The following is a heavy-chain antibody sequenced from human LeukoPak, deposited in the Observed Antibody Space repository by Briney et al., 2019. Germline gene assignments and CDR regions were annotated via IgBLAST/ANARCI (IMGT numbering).Heavy chain of an antibody. CDR3: ARTSYGSGSYSDY. D-gene: IGHD3-10*01. CDR2: INHSGST. J-gene: IGHJ4*02. CDR1: GGSFSGCY. V-gene: IGHV4-34*01. Sequence: SETLSLTCAVYGGSFSGCYWSWIRQPPGKGLEWIGEINHSGSTNYNPSLKSRVTISVDTSKNQFSLRLSSVTAADTAVYYCARTSYGSGSYSDYWGQGTLVTVSS.